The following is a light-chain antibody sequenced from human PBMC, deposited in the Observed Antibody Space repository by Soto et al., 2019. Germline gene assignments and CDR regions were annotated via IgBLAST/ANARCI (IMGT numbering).Light chain of an antibody. J-gene: IGKJ1*01. CDR3: QQYNSWWT. CDR2: KAS. CDR1: QSISSW. V-gene: IGKV1-5*03. Sequence: DIQMTQSPSTLSASVGDRVTITCRASQSISSWLAWYQQKPGKAPKLLIYKASSLESGVPSRFSGSGSGTEFTLTIISLQPDDFATYYCQQYNSWWTFGQGTKV.